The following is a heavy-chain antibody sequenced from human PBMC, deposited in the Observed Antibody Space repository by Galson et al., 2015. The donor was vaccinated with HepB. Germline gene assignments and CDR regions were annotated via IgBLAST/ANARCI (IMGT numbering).Heavy chain of an antibody. J-gene: IGHJ6*02. CDR1: GFTFSSYA. CDR2: ISYDGSNK. CDR3: ARVSHYYYGMDV. Sequence: SLRLSCAASGFTFSSYAMHWVRQAPGKGLEWVAVISYDGSNKYYADSVKGRFTISRDNSKNTLYLQMNSLRAEDTAVYYCARVSHYYYGMDVWGQGTTVTVSS. V-gene: IGHV3-30*04.